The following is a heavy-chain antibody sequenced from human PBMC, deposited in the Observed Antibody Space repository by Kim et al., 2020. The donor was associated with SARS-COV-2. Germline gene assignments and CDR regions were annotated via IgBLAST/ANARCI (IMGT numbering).Heavy chain of an antibody. J-gene: IGHJ4*03. CDR2: ISWNSGSI. D-gene: IGHD2-15*01. Sequence: GGSLRLSCAASGFTFDDYAMHWVRQAPGKGLEWVSGISWNSGSIGYADSVKGRFTISRDNAKNSLYLQMNSLRAEDTALYYCATLRGGYFRGGSCYSDY. V-gene: IGHV3-9*01. CDR3: ATLRGGYFRGGSCYSDY. CDR1: GFTFDDYA.